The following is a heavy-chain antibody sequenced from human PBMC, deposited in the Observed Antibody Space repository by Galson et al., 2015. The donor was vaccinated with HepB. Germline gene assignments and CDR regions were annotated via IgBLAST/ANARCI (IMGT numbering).Heavy chain of an antibody. CDR1: GDSVSRHTAS. CDR2: TYYRTKWYS. CDR3: ARGRLGIEVSLFDP. Sequence: CAISGDSVSRHTASRNWIRQSPSRGLEWLGRTYYRTKWYSDSAVSVRSRITVNADTSKNQFSLQLNSVTPEDTAVYYCARGRLGIEVSLFDPWGQGSLVIVSS. J-gene: IGHJ5*02. D-gene: IGHD5/OR15-5a*01. V-gene: IGHV6-1*01.